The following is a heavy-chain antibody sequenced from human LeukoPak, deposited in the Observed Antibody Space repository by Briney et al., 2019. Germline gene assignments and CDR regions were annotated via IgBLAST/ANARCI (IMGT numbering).Heavy chain of an antibody. J-gene: IGHJ4*02. CDR1: GFIFSPYA. D-gene: IGHD3-22*01. Sequence: GSLRLSCAASGFIFSPYAMSWVRQAPGKGLEWVAGIAGGDDRFYADSVKGRFSISRDNSKNTVDLQMNSLRAEDTAVCYCAKEAYYDGTGYFDFWGQGTLVTVSS. CDR2: IAGGDDR. CDR3: AKEAYYDGTGYFDF. V-gene: IGHV3-23*01.